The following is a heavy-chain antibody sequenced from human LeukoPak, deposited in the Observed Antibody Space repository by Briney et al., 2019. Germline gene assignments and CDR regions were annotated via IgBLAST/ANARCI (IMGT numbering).Heavy chain of an antibody. D-gene: IGHD2-15*01. CDR1: GYTFLSYY. Sequence: ASVKVSCKASGYTFLSYYMHWVRQPPGQGLEWMGIINPSGGSTSYAQKFQGRVTMTRDTSTSTVYMELSSLRSEDTAVYYCARECSGGSCYHWGQGTLVTVSS. J-gene: IGHJ5*02. V-gene: IGHV1-46*01. CDR3: ARECSGGSCYH. CDR2: INPSGGST.